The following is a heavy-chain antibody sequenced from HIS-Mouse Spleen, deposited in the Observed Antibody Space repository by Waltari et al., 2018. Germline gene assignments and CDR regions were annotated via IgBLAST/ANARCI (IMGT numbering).Heavy chain of an antibody. D-gene: IGHD1-26*01. V-gene: IGHV3-23*01. CDR2: ISGSDGSP. CDR3: AKDRGGSYYLDY. J-gene: IGHJ4*02. Sequence: EVQLLESGGGLVQPGGSLRLSCAASGFTFSSYAMSWVRQAPGKGLEWVSAISGSDGSPYYADSVKGRFTISRENSKNTLYLQMNSLRAEDTAVYYCAKDRGGSYYLDYWGQGTLVTVSS. CDR1: GFTFSSYA.